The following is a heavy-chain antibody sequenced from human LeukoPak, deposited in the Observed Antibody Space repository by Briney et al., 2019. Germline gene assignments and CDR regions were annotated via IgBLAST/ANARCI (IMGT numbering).Heavy chain of an antibody. J-gene: IGHJ4*02. Sequence: PGGSLRLSCAASGFSFTMYGIHWVRQAPGKGLEWVAVISTDGNNEYYANSVKDRFTISRDNSKNTVYLQMTSLRTEDTAVYYCAKDQIGWAPGYVSGPLDQWGQGTLVTVSS. CDR2: ISTDGNNE. CDR3: AKDQIGWAPGYVSGPLDQ. D-gene: IGHD6-19*01. CDR1: GFSFTMYG. V-gene: IGHV3-30*18.